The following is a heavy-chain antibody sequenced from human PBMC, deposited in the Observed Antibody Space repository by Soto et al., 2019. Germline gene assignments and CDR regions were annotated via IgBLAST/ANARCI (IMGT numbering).Heavy chain of an antibody. J-gene: IGHJ6*02. CDR3: ASRRYYDFWSGTRIPYYYYGMDV. CDR2: INHSGST. Sequence: SETLSLTCAVYGGSFSGYYWSWIRQPPGKGLEWIGEINHSGSTNYNPSLKSRVTISVDTSKNQFSLKLSSVTAADTAVYYCASRRYYDFWSGTRIPYYYYGMDVWGQGTTVTVSS. CDR1: GGSFSGYY. V-gene: IGHV4-34*01. D-gene: IGHD3-3*01.